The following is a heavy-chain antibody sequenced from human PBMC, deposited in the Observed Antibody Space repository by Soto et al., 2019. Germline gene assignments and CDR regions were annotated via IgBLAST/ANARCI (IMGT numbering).Heavy chain of an antibody. CDR2: IIPIFGTA. CDR3: AREDCSGYPVGPFDAFDI. D-gene: IGHD3-22*01. Sequence: SVKVSCKASGGTFSSYAISWVRQAPGQGLEWMGGIIPIFGTANYAQKFQGRVTITADESTSTAYMELSSLRSEDTAVYYCAREDCSGYPVGPFDAFDIWGQGTMVTVSS. V-gene: IGHV1-69*13. CDR1: GGTFSSYA. J-gene: IGHJ3*02.